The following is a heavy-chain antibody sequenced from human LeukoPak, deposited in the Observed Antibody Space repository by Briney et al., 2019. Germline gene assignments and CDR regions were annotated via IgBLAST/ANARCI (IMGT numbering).Heavy chain of an antibody. J-gene: IGHJ6*02. V-gene: IGHV4-59*08. CDR1: GGSISSYY. CDR3: ARRQGPYGMDV. Sequence: SETLSLTCTVSGGSISSYYWSWIRQPPGKGLEWIGYIYYSGSTNYNPSLKSRVTISVDTSKNQFSLKLSSVTAADTAVYYCARRQGPYGMDVWGQGTTVTVSS. CDR2: IYYSGST.